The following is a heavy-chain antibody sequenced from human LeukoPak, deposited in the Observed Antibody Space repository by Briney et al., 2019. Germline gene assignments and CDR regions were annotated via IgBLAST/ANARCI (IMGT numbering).Heavy chain of an antibody. J-gene: IGHJ4*02. CDR1: GFTFSNYW. CDR2: ISWNSGSI. V-gene: IGHV3-9*03. CDR3: AKGSQWELMSYFDY. Sequence: PGGSLRLSCVTSGFTFSNYWMSWVRQAPGKGLEWVSGISWNSGSIGYADSVKGRFTISRDNAKNSLYLQMNSLRAEDMALYYCAKGSQWELMSYFDYWGQGTLVTVSS. D-gene: IGHD1-26*01.